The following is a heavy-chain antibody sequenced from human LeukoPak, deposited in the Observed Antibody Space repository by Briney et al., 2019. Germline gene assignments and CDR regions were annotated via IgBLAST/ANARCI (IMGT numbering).Heavy chain of an antibody. V-gene: IGHV1-69*10. Sequence: SVKVSCKASGGTFSSYTLSSVRQAPGQGLEWMGRIIPILGIANYAQKFQGRVTITADKSTSTAYMELSSLRSEDTAVYYCARDRDIVVVPAAQYDWFDPWGQGTLVTVSS. D-gene: IGHD2-2*01. CDR1: GGTFSSYT. CDR2: IIPILGIA. J-gene: IGHJ5*02. CDR3: ARDRDIVVVPAAQYDWFDP.